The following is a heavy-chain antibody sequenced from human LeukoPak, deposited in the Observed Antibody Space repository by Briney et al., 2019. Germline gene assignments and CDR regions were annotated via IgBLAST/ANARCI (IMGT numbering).Heavy chain of an antibody. Sequence: PGGSLRLSCAASGFTFSGSAMHWVRQASGKGLEWVGRIRSKANSYATAYAASVKGRFTISRDDSKNTAYLQMNSLKTEDTAVYYCTRDVYDYVWGSCYFDYWGQGTLVTVSS. CDR2: IRSKANSYAT. V-gene: IGHV3-73*01. J-gene: IGHJ4*02. D-gene: IGHD3-16*01. CDR1: GFTFSGSA. CDR3: TRDVYDYVWGSCYFDY.